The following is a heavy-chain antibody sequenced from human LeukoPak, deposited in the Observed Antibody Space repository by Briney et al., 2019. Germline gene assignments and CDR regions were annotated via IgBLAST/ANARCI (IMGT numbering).Heavy chain of an antibody. V-gene: IGHV4-59*11. CDR3: ARGAYLTYYFDY. CDR2: IYYSGST. Sequence: SETLSLTCTVSGGSISSHYWTWIRQPPGKGLEWIGYIYYSGSTNYNPSLKSRVTISVDTSKNQFPLKLSSVTAADTAVYYCARGAYLTYYFDYWGQGALDTVSS. J-gene: IGHJ4*02. CDR1: GGSISSHY.